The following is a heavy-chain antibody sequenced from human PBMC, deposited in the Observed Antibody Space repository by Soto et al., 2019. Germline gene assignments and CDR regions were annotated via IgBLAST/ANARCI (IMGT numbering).Heavy chain of an antibody. D-gene: IGHD1-26*01. CDR3: ARVSGSYYYGMDV. J-gene: IGHJ6*02. Sequence: QVQLQDSGPGLVKPSWTLSLTCAVSGGSISSSNWWSWVRQPPGKGLKWIAEIYHSGCTNYNPSLKSRVTISVDKSKNQFSLKLSSVTAAATAVYYCARVSGSYYYGMDVWGQGTTVTVSS. CDR1: GGSISSSNW. V-gene: IGHV4-4*02. CDR2: IYHSGCT.